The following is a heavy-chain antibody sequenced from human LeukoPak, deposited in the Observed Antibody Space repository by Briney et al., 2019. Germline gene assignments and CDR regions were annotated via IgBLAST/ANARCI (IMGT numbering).Heavy chain of an antibody. CDR2: INHSGST. V-gene: IGHV4-38-2*02. CDR3: AKGQRITIFGVVTRKENWFDP. J-gene: IGHJ5*02. D-gene: IGHD3-3*01. Sequence: PSETLSLTCTVSGYSISSDYYWSWIRQPPGKGLEWIGEINHSGSTNYNPSLKSRVTISVDTSKNQFSLKLSSVTAADTAVYYCAKGQRITIFGVVTRKENWFDPWGQGTLVTVSS. CDR1: GYSISSDYY.